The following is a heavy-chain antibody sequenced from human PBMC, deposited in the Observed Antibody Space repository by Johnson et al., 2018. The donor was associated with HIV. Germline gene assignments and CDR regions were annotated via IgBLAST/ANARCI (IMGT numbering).Heavy chain of an antibody. CDR2: INWNSGSR. J-gene: IGHJ3*02. D-gene: IGHD3-3*01. V-gene: IGHV3-9*01. Sequence: EVQLVESGGNLVQPGRSLRLSCAASGFTFDDYAMHWVRQAPGKGPEWVSGINWNSGSRGYADSVKGLFTISRDNAKSSLYLQMNSLRAEDTALYYCVRAQFLEWLFFDAFDIWGQGTVVTVSS. CDR3: VRAQFLEWLFFDAFDI. CDR1: GFTFDDYA.